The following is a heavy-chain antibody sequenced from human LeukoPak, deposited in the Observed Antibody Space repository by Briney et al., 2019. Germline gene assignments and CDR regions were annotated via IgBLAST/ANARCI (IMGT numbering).Heavy chain of an antibody. Sequence: ASMKVSCNASGVNFTSYGISWVRQAPGQGLEWMGWISGYNGNTNYAQKFQGRVTMTTDTSTNTAYMELRSLRSDDTAVYYCTREATGYSWFDPWGQGTLVTVSS. D-gene: IGHD3-9*01. CDR1: GVNFTSYG. J-gene: IGHJ5*02. V-gene: IGHV1-18*01. CDR3: TREATGYSWFDP. CDR2: ISGYNGNT.